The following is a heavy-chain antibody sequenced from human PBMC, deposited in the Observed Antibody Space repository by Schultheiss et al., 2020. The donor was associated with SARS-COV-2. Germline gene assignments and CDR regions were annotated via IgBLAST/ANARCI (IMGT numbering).Heavy chain of an antibody. V-gene: IGHV3-21*05. Sequence: GGSLRLSCAASGFTFSSYSMNWVRQAPGKGLEWVSYISTGSSARYYADSVKGRFTISRDNAKNSLYLQMNSLRAEDTAVYYCARDGFEGGYYFDYWGQGTLVTVSS. J-gene: IGHJ4*02. CDR2: ISTGSSAR. CDR1: GFTFSSYS. CDR3: ARDGFEGGYYFDY. D-gene: IGHD2-2*03.